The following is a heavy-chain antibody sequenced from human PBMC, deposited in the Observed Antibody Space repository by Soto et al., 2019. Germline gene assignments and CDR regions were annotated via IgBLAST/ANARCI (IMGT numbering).Heavy chain of an antibody. CDR2: ISGSGGST. J-gene: IGHJ4*02. CDR1: GFTFSSYA. V-gene: IGHV3-23*01. Sequence: GGSLSLSCAASGFTFSSYAMSWVRQAPGKGLEWVSAISGSGGSTYYADSVKGRFTISRDNSKNTLYLQMNSLRAEDTAVYYCAKDHASGSHVYWGQGTLVTVSS. CDR3: AKDHASGSHVY. D-gene: IGHD1-26*01.